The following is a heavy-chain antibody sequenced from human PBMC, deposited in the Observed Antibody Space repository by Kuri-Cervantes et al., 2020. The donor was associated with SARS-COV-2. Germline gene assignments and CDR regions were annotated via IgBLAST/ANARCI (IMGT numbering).Heavy chain of an antibody. Sequence: SGPTLVKPTQTLTLTCTFSGFSHSTSGVGVGWIRQPPGKALEWLALIYWDDDKFYSTSLKTRLTISKDTSKNQVVLTMTNMDPVDTATYYCARTPSGYYPYYGIDVWGQGTTVTVSS. CDR3: ARTPSGYYPYYGIDV. CDR2: IYWDDDK. D-gene: IGHD3-3*01. V-gene: IGHV2-70*01. J-gene: IGHJ6*02. CDR1: GFSHSTSGVG.